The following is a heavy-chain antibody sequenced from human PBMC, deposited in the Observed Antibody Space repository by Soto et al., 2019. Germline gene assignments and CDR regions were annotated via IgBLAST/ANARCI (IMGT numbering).Heavy chain of an antibody. CDR2: VYTKGTV. Sequence: SEILSLTCTVSGGSVSSGSYFWTWIRQPPGKGLEKIGYVYTKGTVTYRPSLMGRATISMYTSMNQFSLNLTSVTAADTAVYYCARDSYRSDYYYEFDSWGQGTLVTVSS. J-gene: IGHJ4*02. CDR1: GGSVSSGSYF. CDR3: ARDSYRSDYYYEFDS. V-gene: IGHV4-61*01. D-gene: IGHD3-22*01.